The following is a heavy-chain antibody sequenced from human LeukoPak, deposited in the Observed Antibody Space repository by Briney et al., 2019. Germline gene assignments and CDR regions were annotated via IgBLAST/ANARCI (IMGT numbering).Heavy chain of an antibody. CDR1: GITFSSYA. D-gene: IGHD3-16*02. CDR3: TIGDNLGELSSTLDY. CDR2: ISYDGSKK. Sequence: GGSLRLSCEASGITFSSYAMHWVRQAPGKGPEWVAVISYDGSKKSYADSVKGRFPISRDNSKNTIFLQMNSLRVEDTAVYYCTIGDNLGELSSTLDYWGPGTLVPVSS. V-gene: IGHV3-30*04. J-gene: IGHJ4*02.